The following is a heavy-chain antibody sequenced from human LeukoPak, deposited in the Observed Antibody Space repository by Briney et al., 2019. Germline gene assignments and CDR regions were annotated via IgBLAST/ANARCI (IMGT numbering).Heavy chain of an antibody. CDR3: ARDRQWLLTYGMDV. V-gene: IGHV3-9*01. CDR2: ISWNSGTI. Sequence: PGGSLRLSCAASGFTFDDYGMRWVRQAPGKGLEWVSGISWNSGTIGYADSVRGRFTISRDNAKNSLYLQMNSLRAEDTAVYYCARDRQWLLTYGMDVWGQGTTVTVSS. CDR1: GFTFDDYG. D-gene: IGHD6-19*01. J-gene: IGHJ6*02.